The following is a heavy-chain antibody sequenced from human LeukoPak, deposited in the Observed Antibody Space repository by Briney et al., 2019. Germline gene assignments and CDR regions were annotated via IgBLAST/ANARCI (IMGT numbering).Heavy chain of an antibody. V-gene: IGHV3-21*01. CDR1: GFTFSSYS. J-gene: IGHJ4*02. CDR3: ARDKGHYYDSSGWAL. D-gene: IGHD3-22*01. CDR2: ISSSSSYI. Sequence: GGSLRLSCVASGFTFSSYSMNWVRQAPGKGLEWVSSISSSSSYIYYADSVKGRFTISRDNAKNSLYLQMNSLRAEDTAVYYCARDKGHYYDSSGWALWGQGTLVTVSS.